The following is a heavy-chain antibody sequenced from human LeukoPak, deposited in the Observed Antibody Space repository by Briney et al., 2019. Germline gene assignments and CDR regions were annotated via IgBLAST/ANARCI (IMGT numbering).Heavy chain of an antibody. CDR3: AREGYGDYGQGRGYYYYYMDV. V-gene: IGHV3-30*02. CDR2: IRSDGINK. J-gene: IGHJ6*03. CDR1: GFTFSNYG. D-gene: IGHD4-17*01. Sequence: GGSLRLSCAASGFTFSNYGMHWVRQAPGKGLEWVAFIRSDGINKYHADSVKGRFTISRDNSKNTLYLQMNSLRAEDTAVYYCAREGYGDYGQGRGYYYYYMDVWGKGTTVTISS.